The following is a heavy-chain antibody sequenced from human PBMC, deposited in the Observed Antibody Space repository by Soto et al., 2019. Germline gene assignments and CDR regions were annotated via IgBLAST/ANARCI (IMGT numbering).Heavy chain of an antibody. CDR2: IGFAGDT. J-gene: IGHJ5*02. D-gene: IGHD3-10*01. Sequence: GSLRLSCGASGFIFSNFDMHWVRQTTEKGLEWVSGIGFAGDTNYSGSVKGRFTISRENAKNSLFLQMNSLRVGDTAVYYCVRGLPGGFDPWGQGTLVTVSS. V-gene: IGHV3-13*01. CDR3: VRGLPGGFDP. CDR1: GFIFSNFD.